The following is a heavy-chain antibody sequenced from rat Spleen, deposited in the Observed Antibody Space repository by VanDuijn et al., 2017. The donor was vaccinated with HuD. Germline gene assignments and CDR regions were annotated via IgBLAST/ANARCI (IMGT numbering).Heavy chain of an antibody. D-gene: IGHD1-4*01. CDR1: GFTFNKYW. CDR3: APLPGSNLDY. CDR2: ITNTGGTN. V-gene: IGHV5-31*01. J-gene: IGHJ2*01. Sequence: EVQLVESGGGLVQPGRSLKLSCAASGFTFNKYWMTWIRQAPGKGLEWIASITNTGGTNYYPDSVEGRFTISRDNAESTLYLQMNSRGSEDTATYYCAPLPGSNLDYWGQGVMVTVSP.